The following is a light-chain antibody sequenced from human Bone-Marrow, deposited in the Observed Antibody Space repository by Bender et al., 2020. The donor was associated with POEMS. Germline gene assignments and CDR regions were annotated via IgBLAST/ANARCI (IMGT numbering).Light chain of an antibody. CDR3: SSYESSSIAV. Sequence: QSALTQPASVSGSPGQSITISCTDVGGYEYVSWFQQHPGKAPKLMLYDVTTRTSGVSTRFSGSKSGNTAFLTISGLQAEDEADYYCSSYESSSIAVFGGGTKLTVL. CDR2: DVT. J-gene: IGLJ3*02. CDR1: VGGYEY. V-gene: IGLV2-14*01.